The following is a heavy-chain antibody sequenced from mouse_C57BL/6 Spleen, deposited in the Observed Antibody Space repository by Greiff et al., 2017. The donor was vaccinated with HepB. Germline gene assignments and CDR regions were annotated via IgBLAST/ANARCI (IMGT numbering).Heavy chain of an antibody. CDR2: IDPSDSYN. D-gene: IGHD2-1*01. Sequence: QVQLQQPGAELVKPGASVKLSCKASGYTFTSYWMQWVKQRPGQGLEWIGEIDPSDSYNNYNQKFKGKATLTVDTSSSTAYMQLSSLTSEDSAVYYCARGGVNYENWYFDVWGTGTTVTVSS. CDR1: GYTFTSYW. CDR3: ARGGVNYENWYFDV. V-gene: IGHV1-50*01. J-gene: IGHJ1*03.